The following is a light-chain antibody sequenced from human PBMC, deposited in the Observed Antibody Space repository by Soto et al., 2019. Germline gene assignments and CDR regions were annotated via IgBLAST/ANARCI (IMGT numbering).Light chain of an antibody. CDR3: QAWDSTPGV. V-gene: IGLV3-1*01. CDR1: KLGHKY. Sequence: SYELTQPPSVSVSPGQTAIITCSGDKLGHKYAFWYQQKPGQSPILVIYQDNKRPSGIPARFSGSNSGNTATLTISGTQAMDEADYYCQAWDSTPGVFGSGTKLTVL. J-gene: IGLJ1*01. CDR2: QDN.